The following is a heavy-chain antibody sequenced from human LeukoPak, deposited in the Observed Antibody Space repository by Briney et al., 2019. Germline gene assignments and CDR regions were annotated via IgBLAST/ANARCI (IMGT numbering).Heavy chain of an antibody. Sequence: SETLSLTCTVPGGSISSSSYYWGWIRQPPGKGLEWIGSIYYGGSAYYNPSLKSRVTISVDTSKNQFSLKLSSVTAADTAVYYCARLPVGVWGSYRYRCFDYWGQGTLVTVSS. CDR3: ARLPVGVWGSYRYRCFDY. J-gene: IGHJ4*02. D-gene: IGHD3-16*02. CDR1: GGSISSSSYY. V-gene: IGHV4-39*01. CDR2: IYYGGSA.